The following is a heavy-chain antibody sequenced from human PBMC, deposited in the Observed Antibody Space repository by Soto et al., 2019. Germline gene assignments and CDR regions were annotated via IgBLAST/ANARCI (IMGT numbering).Heavy chain of an antibody. Sequence: DEQLLESGGALVVPGGSLRLSCAASGFAFSNYAMTWVRQAPGKGLEWVSSIRGNGDGTYYAESVKGRFTISSDNSKSTLFPQMHSLRADETAVYFWARAEETGLLGFVGDGSPATICPDS. V-gene: IGHV3-23*01. CDR1: GFAFSNYA. D-gene: IGHD5-12*01. CDR3: ARAEETGLLGFVGDGSPATICPDS. CDR2: IRGNGDGT. J-gene: IGHJ5*01.